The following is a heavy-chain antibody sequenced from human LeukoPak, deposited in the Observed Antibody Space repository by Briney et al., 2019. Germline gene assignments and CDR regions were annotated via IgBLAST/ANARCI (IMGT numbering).Heavy chain of an antibody. V-gene: IGHV1-69*13. CDR3: ARDIGYSSGWSPFGY. CDR2: IIPIFGTA. J-gene: IGHJ4*02. Sequence: SVKVSCKASGGTFSSYAISWVRQAPGQGLEWMGGIIPIFGTANYAQKFQGRVTITADESTSTAYMELSSLRSEDTAVYYCARDIGYSSGWSPFGYWGQGTLVTVSS. D-gene: IGHD6-19*01. CDR1: GGTFSSYA.